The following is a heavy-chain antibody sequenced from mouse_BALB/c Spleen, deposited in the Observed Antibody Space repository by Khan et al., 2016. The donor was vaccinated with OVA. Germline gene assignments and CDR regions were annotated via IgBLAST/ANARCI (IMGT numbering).Heavy chain of an antibody. D-gene: IGHD1-1*01. CDR3: ARSNYDGSSLYALDY. Sequence: DLVKPGASVKLSCKASGYTFTSYWINWIKQRPGQGLEWIGRIGPGSGSTSYNEMFKGKATLTVDTYSSIAYIQLSSLSSEDSAVYFCARSNYDGSSLYALDYWGQGTSVTVSS. CDR2: IGPGSGST. CDR1: GYTFTSYW. V-gene: IGHV1S41*01. J-gene: IGHJ4*01.